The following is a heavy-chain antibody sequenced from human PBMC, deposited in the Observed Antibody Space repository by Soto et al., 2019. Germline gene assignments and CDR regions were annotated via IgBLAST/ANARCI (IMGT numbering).Heavy chain of an antibody. V-gene: IGHV3-23*01. CDR1: GFTFSSYA. D-gene: IGHD6-13*01. CDR3: AKVRSEFDTGIAAAGFYYYGMDV. CDR2: ISGSGGST. J-gene: IGHJ6*02. Sequence: PGGSLRLSCAASGFTFSSYAMSWVRQAPGKGLEWVSAISGSGGSTYYADSVKGRFTISRDNSKNTLYLQMNSLRAEDTAVYYCAKVRSEFDTGIAAAGFYYYGMDVWGQGTTVTVSS.